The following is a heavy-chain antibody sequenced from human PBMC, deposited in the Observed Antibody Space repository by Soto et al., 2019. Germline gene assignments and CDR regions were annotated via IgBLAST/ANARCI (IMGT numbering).Heavy chain of an antibody. J-gene: IGHJ4*02. CDR3: AGCSGGSCYWRYFDY. V-gene: IGHV4-4*02. D-gene: IGHD2-15*01. CDR1: SGSISSSNW. Sequence: QVQLQESGPGLVKPSGTLSLTCAVSSGSISSSNWWSWVRQPPGKGREWIGEIYHSGSTNYNPSLKSRVTISVDKSKNQFSLKLSSVTAADTAVYYCAGCSGGSCYWRYFDYWGQGTLVTVSS. CDR2: IYHSGST.